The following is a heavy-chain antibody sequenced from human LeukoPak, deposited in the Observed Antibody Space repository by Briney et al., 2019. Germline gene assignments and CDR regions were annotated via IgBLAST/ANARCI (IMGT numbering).Heavy chain of an antibody. V-gene: IGHV1-8*01. Sequence: ASVKVSCKPSGYSFTSYDINWVRESTGQGLEWMGWMSPKSGHTGYAQNFQGRVTMTRNTPISTAYMELSSLRSEDTAVYYCVGGAPNWGFDYWGQGTLVTVSS. J-gene: IGHJ4*02. D-gene: IGHD7-27*01. CDR1: GYSFTSYD. CDR2: MSPKSGHT. CDR3: VGGAPNWGFDY.